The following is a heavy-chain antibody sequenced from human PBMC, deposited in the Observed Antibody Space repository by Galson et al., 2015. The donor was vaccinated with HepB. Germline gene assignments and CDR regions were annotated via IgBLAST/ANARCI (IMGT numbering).Heavy chain of an antibody. V-gene: IGHV3-11*06. CDR2: ISSSYT. D-gene: IGHD3-9*01. CDR1: GFTFSDYY. Sequence: SLRLSCAASGFTFSDYYMSWIRQAPGKGLEWVSYISSSYTNYADSVKGRFTISRDNAKNSLYLQMNSLRAEDTAVYYCARDSDYDILTGYYDYYGMDVWGQGTTVTVSS. J-gene: IGHJ6*02. CDR3: ARDSDYDILTGYYDYYGMDV.